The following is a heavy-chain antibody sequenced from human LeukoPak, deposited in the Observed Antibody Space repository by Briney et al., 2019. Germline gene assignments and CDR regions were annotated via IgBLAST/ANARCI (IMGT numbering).Heavy chain of an antibody. J-gene: IGHJ4*02. Sequence: SETLSLTCTVSGGSISSYYWSWIRQPPGKGLEWIGYIYYSGSTNYNPSLKSRVTISVDTSKNQFSLKLSSVTAADTAVYYCARVGLVRGVIWYFDYWGQGTLVTVSS. CDR3: ARVGLVRGVIWYFDY. V-gene: IGHV4-59*01. CDR2: IYYSGST. D-gene: IGHD3-10*01. CDR1: GGSISSYY.